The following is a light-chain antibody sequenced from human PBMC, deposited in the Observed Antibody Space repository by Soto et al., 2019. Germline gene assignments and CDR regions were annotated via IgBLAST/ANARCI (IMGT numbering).Light chain of an antibody. Sequence: QSVLTQPASVSGSPGQSITISCTGSSNDVGGYNYVSWYQQHRGQAPNLIIYEVSDRPSGVSPRFSGSKSGNTASLTISGLQVEDEADYFCTSYASTIPYVFGSGTKVTVL. CDR2: EVS. V-gene: IGLV2-14*01. CDR3: TSYASTIPYV. CDR1: SNDVGGYNY. J-gene: IGLJ1*01.